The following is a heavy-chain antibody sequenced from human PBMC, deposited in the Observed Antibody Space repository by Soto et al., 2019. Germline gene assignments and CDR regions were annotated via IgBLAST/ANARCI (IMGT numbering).Heavy chain of an antibody. V-gene: IGHV3-74*01. CDR2: INSDGSST. CDR1: GFTFSSYW. CDR3: ARDLVGCSSTSCYIWGGYYYYYGMDV. D-gene: IGHD2-2*02. J-gene: IGHJ6*02. Sequence: GGSLRLSCAASGFTFSSYWMHWVRQAPGKGLVWVSRINSDGSSTSYADSVKGRFTISRDNAKNTLYLQMNSLRAEDTAVYYCARDLVGCSSTSCYIWGGYYYYYGMDVWGQGTTVTVSS.